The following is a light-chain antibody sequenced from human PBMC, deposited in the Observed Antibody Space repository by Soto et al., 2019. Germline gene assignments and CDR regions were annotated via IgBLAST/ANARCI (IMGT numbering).Light chain of an antibody. J-gene: IGKJ5*01. CDR2: GAS. CDR1: QSVSSN. Sequence: ESVSTQCPGTLTVSPGERATLSCRASQSVSSNLAWYQQKPGQAPRILIYGASTRATGIPARFSGSGSGTEFTLTISRLQSEDFAVYYCQQYNNWPPITFGQGTRLEIK. V-gene: IGKV3-15*01. CDR3: QQYNNWPPIT.